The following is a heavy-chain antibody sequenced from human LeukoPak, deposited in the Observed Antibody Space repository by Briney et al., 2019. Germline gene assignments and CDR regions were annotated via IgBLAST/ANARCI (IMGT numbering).Heavy chain of an antibody. J-gene: IGHJ4*02. CDR2: INHSGST. D-gene: IGHD4-11*01. CDR3: ARYRNPGVDY. CDR1: GGSFSGYY. Sequence: SETLSLTCAVYGGSFSGYYWSWIRQPPGKGLEWIGEINHSGSTNYNPSLKSRVTISVDTSKNQSSLKLSSVTAADTAVYYCARYRNPGVDYWGQGTLVTVSS. V-gene: IGHV4-34*01.